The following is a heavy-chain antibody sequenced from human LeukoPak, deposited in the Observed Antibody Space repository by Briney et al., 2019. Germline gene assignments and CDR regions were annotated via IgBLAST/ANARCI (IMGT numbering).Heavy chain of an antibody. CDR1: GYTFTGYY. Sequence: ASVKVSCKASGYTFTGYYMHWVRQAPGQGLEWMGWINPNSGGTNYAQKFQGRVTMTRDTSISTAYMELSRLRSDDTAVYYCARSTNDYGGNHLDYWGQGTLVTVSS. CDR3: ARSTNDYGGNHLDY. CDR2: INPNSGGT. D-gene: IGHD4-23*01. V-gene: IGHV1-2*02. J-gene: IGHJ4*02.